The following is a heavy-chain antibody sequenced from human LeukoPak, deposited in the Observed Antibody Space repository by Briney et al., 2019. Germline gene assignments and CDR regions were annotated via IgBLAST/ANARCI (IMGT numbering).Heavy chain of an antibody. CDR2: ISYDGSNK. Sequence: PGRSLRLSCAASGFTFSSYGMHWVRQAPGKGLEWVAVISYDGSNKYYADSVKSRFTISRDNSKNTLYLQMNSLRAEDTAVYYCAKEISPYGDFDYWGQGTLVTVSS. D-gene: IGHD4-17*01. J-gene: IGHJ4*02. V-gene: IGHV3-30*18. CDR3: AKEISPYGDFDY. CDR1: GFTFSSYG.